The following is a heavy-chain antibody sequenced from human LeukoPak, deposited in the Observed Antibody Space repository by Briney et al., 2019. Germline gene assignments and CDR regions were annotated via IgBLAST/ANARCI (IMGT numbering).Heavy chain of an antibody. Sequence: PSETLSLTCTVSGGSINTQYWSWIRQPAGKGLEWIGRIYSSGSTNYNTSLMTRLTMSVDTSKNQFSLKLSSVTAADTAVYYCARGGGWYGSYYYYYMDVWGKGTTVTVSS. CDR1: GGSINTQY. V-gene: IGHV4-4*07. J-gene: IGHJ6*03. D-gene: IGHD6-19*01. CDR2: IYSSGST. CDR3: ARGGGWYGSYYYYYMDV.